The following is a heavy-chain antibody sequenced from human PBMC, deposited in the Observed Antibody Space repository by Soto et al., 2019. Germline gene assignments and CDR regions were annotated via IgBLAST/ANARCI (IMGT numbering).Heavy chain of an antibody. CDR2: ISSSSTI. CDR3: ARIGVVGATSPDY. J-gene: IGHJ4*02. V-gene: IGHV3-48*01. CDR1: GFTFSSYS. D-gene: IGHD1-26*01. Sequence: EVQLVESGGGLVQPGGSLRLSCAASGFTFSSYSMNWVRQAPGKGLEWVSYISSSSTIYYADSVKGRFTISRDNAKNSLYLQMNSLRAEDTAVYYCARIGVVGATSPDYWGQGTLVTVSS.